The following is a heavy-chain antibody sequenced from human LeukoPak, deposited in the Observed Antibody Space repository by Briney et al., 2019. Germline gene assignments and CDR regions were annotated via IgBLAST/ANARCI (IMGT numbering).Heavy chain of an antibody. J-gene: IGHJ6*03. CDR3: ASSTTVTTSYYYYYMDV. V-gene: IGHV4-39*07. Sequence: SETLSLTCTVSGGSIFSSNSYWGWIRQPPGKGLEWIGSIYYSGNTYYNASLKSRVTISVDTSKNQFSLKLSSVTAADTAVYYCASSTTVTTSYYYYYMDVWGKGTTVTVSS. CDR1: GGSIFSSNSY. CDR2: IYYSGNT. D-gene: IGHD4-11*01.